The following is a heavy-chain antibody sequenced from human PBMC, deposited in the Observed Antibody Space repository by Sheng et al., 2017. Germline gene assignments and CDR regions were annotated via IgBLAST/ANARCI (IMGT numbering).Heavy chain of an antibody. D-gene: IGHD6-19*01. CDR1: GFNFWTNH. J-gene: IGHJ4*02. CDR3: AKEIPSGGWGLDY. CDR2: IDGTGRGT. V-gene: IGHV3-23*04. Sequence: EVQLVESGGGLVQPGGSLRLSCVASGFNFWTNHMAWVRQAPGRGLQWVSDIDGTGRGTYYADSVKGRFTISRDNSKNALYLQLDRLRVEDTAVYYCAKEIPSGGWGLDYWGQGTLVTVSS.